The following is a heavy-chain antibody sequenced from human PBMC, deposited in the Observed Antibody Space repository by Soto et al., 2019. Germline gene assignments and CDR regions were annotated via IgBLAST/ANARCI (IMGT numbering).Heavy chain of an antibody. CDR2: ISYDGSNK. CDR1: GFTFSSYG. J-gene: IGHJ4*02. CDR3: AKDQAFRSHYKLYYFDY. D-gene: IGHD5-18*01. V-gene: IGHV3-30*18. Sequence: GGSLRLSCAASGFTFSSYGMHWVRQAPGKGLEWVAVISYDGSNKYYADSVKGRFTISRDNSKNTLYLQMNSLRAEDTAVYYCAKDQAFRSHYKLYYFDYWGQGTLVTVSS.